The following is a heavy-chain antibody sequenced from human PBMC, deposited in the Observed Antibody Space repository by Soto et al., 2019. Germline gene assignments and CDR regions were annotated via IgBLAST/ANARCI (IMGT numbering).Heavy chain of an antibody. CDR3: AGSTGVLLWFGELSPLDY. J-gene: IGHJ4*02. CDR1: GGSFSGYY. D-gene: IGHD3-10*01. CDR2: INHSGST. V-gene: IGHV4-34*01. Sequence: QVHLQQWGAGLFKPSETLSLTCAVYGGSFSGYYWSWIRQPPGKGLEWMGEINHSGSTNYNPSLKSRVTISVDTSKNQFSLRLSSVTAADTAVYYCAGSTGVLLWFGELSPLDYWGQGTLVTVYS.